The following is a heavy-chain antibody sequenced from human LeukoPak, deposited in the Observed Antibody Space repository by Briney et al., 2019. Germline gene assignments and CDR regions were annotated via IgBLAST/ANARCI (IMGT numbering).Heavy chain of an antibody. D-gene: IGHD6-19*01. CDR2: ISSSGSYI. CDR1: GFTFSSYS. V-gene: IGHV3-21*01. Sequence: PGGSLRLSCAASGFTFSSYSMNWVRQAPGKGLEWVSSISSSGSYIYYADSVKGRFTISRDNAKNSLYLQMNSLRAEDTAVYYCASSLGVAVAGIDYWGQGTLVTVSS. J-gene: IGHJ4*02. CDR3: ASSLGVAVAGIDY.